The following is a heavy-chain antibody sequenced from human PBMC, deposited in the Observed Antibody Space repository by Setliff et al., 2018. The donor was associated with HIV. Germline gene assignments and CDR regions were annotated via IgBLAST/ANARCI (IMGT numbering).Heavy chain of an antibody. D-gene: IGHD4-4*01. CDR1: GFTFSSYA. CDR3: AKSDYNFNNLAGPNYFDS. Sequence: GGSLRLSCAASGFTFSSYAMTWVRQAPGKGLEWVGFIRSRPFGGTTEYAASVKGRFTISRDDSKSIAYLQMNSLRAEDTAVYYCAKSDYNFNNLAGPNYFDSWGHGTLVTVSS. V-gene: IGHV3-49*04. J-gene: IGHJ4*01. CDR2: IRSRPFGGTT.